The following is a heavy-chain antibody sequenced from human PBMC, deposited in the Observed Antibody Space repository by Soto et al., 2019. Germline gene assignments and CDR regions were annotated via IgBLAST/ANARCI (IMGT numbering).Heavy chain of an antibody. Sequence: ASVKVSCKASGYTFTSYDINWVRQATGQGLEWMGWMNPNSGNTGYAQKFQGRVTMTRNTSISTAYMELSSLRSEDTAVYYCARGIEASDFWSGTNWFDPWGQGTLVTVSS. D-gene: IGHD3-3*01. CDR2: MNPNSGNT. CDR3: ARGIEASDFWSGTNWFDP. V-gene: IGHV1-8*01. CDR1: GYTFTSYD. J-gene: IGHJ5*02.